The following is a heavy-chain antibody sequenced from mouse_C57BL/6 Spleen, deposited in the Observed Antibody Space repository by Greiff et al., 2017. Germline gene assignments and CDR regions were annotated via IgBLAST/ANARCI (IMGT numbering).Heavy chain of an antibody. Sequence: VQLQQSGPELVKPGASVKIPCKASGYTFTDYNMDWVKQSHGKSLEWIGDINPNNGGTIYNQKFKGKATLTVDKSSSTAYMERRSLTSEETAVYYCAREGVYDGYGSFDYWGKGTTLTVSS. CDR1: GYTFTDYN. J-gene: IGHJ2*01. CDR2: INPNNGGT. D-gene: IGHD2-3*01. CDR3: AREGVYDGYGSFDY. V-gene: IGHV1-18*01.